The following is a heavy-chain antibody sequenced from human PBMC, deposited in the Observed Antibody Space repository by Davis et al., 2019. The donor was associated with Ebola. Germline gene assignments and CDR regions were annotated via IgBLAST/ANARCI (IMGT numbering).Heavy chain of an antibody. Sequence: PGGSLRLSCVGSGFTFSNYNLNWVRQTPEKGLEWVSSINSTSNFIYYADSGKGRFTISRDEGKNSVYLYMNSLRVEDTAVYYCARFDHSFDLWGQGVLVIVSS. CDR2: INSTSNFI. CDR3: ARFDHSFDL. D-gene: IGHD4-11*01. CDR1: GFTFSNYN. J-gene: IGHJ4*02. V-gene: IGHV3-21*01.